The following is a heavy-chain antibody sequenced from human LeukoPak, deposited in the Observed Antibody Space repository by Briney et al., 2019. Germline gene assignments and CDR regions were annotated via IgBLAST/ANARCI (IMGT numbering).Heavy chain of an antibody. D-gene: IGHD3-3*01. J-gene: IGHJ3*02. CDR2: ISAYNGNT. CDR1: GYTFTSYG. CDR3: ARDGGWSWRTDHDAFDI. V-gene: IGHV1-18*01. Sequence: ASVKVSCKASGYTFTSYGISWVRQAPGQGLEWMGWISAYNGNTNYAQKLQGRVTMTTDTSTSTAYMELRSLRSDDTAVYYCARDGGWSWRTDHDAFDIWGQGTMVTVSS.